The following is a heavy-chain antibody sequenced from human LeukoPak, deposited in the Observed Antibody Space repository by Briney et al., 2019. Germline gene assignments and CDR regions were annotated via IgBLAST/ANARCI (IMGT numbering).Heavy chain of an antibody. D-gene: IGHD3-10*01. CDR2: IEGDGSST. V-gene: IGHV3-74*01. J-gene: IGHJ5*02. Sequence: GGSLRLSCAASGFTFSSYWMHWVRQAPGKGLVWVSRIEGDGSSTSYADSVKGRFTIFRDNAKNTRYLQMNSLRAEDTAVYYCARDPSAWGGWFDPWGQGTLVTVSS. CDR3: ARDPSAWGGWFDP. CDR1: GFTFSSYW.